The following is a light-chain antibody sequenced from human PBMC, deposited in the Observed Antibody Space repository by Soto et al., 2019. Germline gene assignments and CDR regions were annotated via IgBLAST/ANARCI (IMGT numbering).Light chain of an antibody. J-gene: IGKJ4*01. V-gene: IGKV3-15*01. CDR1: QSLSIN. Sequence: EIVMTQSPATLSVSPGEGATLSCRASQSLSINLAWYQQKPGQAPRLLIYGISNRVPGIPVRFSASGSGTEFTLTISSLQSEDVAVYYCQQYNSWPLPFGGGTKVQI. CDR2: GIS. CDR3: QQYNSWPLP.